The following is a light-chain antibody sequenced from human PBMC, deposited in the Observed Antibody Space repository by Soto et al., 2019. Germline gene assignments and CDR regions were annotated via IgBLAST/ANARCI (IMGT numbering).Light chain of an antibody. CDR3: QSFASSRFYV. Sequence: QSVLTKPPSVAWAPGQMVTISCTGSSSNIGTGYDVHWYKQQPGTAPNGPIDGNGNRPSGVPGRFSGSKSDSSAALAIAGLQAEDEADYYCQSFASSRFYVFGTGTKVTVL. J-gene: IGLJ1*01. V-gene: IGLV1-40*01. CDR2: GNG. CDR1: SSNIGTGYD.